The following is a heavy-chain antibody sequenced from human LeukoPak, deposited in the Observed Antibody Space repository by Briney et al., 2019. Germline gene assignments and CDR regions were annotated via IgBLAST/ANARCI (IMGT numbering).Heavy chain of an antibody. J-gene: IGHJ3*01. CDR2: MNGDGSQI. Sequence: GGSLRLSCAASGFTFSGHWMSWVRQAPAKGLEWVAHMNGDGSQIYYMDFVKGRFTISRDNAKNSLYLQMNGLRAEDTAVYYCVAWGNSGNSWGQETMVIVSS. V-gene: IGHV3-7*01. D-gene: IGHD1-26*01. CDR1: GFTFSGHW. CDR3: VAWGNSGNS.